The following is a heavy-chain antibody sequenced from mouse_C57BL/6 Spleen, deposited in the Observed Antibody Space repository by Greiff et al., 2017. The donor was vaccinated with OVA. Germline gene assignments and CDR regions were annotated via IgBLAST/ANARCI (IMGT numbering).Heavy chain of an antibody. D-gene: IGHD1-1*01. CDR3: ARIDYYGSSPSWMDY. CDR2: IDPSDCYT. Sequence: VQLQQPGAELVMPGASVKLSCKASGYTFTSYWMHWVKQRPGQGLEWIGEIDPSDCYTNYNHKFKGKSTLTVDKSSSTAYMQLNSLTSEDSAVYYCARIDYYGSSPSWMDYWGQGTLVTVSS. J-gene: IGHJ4*01. CDR1: GYTFTSYW. V-gene: IGHV1-69*01.